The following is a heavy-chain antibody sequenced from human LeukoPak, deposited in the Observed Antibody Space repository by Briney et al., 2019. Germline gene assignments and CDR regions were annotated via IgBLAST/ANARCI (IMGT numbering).Heavy chain of an antibody. CDR3: ARKDWNDVRAFDI. CDR1: SGSISSSNW. D-gene: IGHD1-1*01. Sequence: SETLSLTCTVSSGSISSSNWWSWVRQPPGKGLEWIGEIYHSGIINYNPSLRSRVTISVDKSKNQFSLNLSSVTAADTAVYYCARKDWNDVRAFDIWGQGTMVTVSS. V-gene: IGHV4-4*02. J-gene: IGHJ3*02. CDR2: IYHSGII.